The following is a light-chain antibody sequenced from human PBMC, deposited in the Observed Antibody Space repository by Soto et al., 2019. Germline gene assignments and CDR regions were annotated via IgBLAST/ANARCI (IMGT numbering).Light chain of an antibody. CDR2: DVS. CDR3: SSYTSSSTLLYV. Sequence: QSALTQPASVSGSPGQSITISCPGTSSDVGGYNYVSWYQQHPGKAPKLMNYDVSNRPSGVSNRFSGSKSGNTASLTISGLQAEDEADYYCSSYTSSSTLLYVFGTGTKLTVL. J-gene: IGLJ1*01. V-gene: IGLV2-14*01. CDR1: SSDVGGYNY.